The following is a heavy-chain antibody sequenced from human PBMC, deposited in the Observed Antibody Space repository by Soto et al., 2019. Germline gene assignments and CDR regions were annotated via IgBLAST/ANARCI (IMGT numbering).Heavy chain of an antibody. D-gene: IGHD3-16*01. J-gene: IGHJ6*02. V-gene: IGHV4-30-2*01. CDR2: IYHSGST. CDR1: GGSISSGGYS. CDR3: ARGPTDDYVWGSYVYGMDV. Sequence: SETLSLTCAVSGGSISSGGYSWSWIRQPPGKGLEWIGYIYHSGSTYYNPSLKSRVTISVDRSKNQFSLKLSSVTAADTAVYYCARGPTDDYVWGSYVYGMDVWGQGTTVTVS.